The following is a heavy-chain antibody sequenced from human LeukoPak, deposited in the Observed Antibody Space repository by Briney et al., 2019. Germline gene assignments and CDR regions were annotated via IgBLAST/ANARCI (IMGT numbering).Heavy chain of an antibody. CDR1: GYIFTTYD. V-gene: IGHV1-8*01. CDR3: ARANYDTNKYYSMTSPSSDY. D-gene: IGHD3-22*01. CDR2: MNPNSGKT. Sequence: ASVKVSCKASGYIFTTYDINWVRQATGQGLEWMGWMNPNSGKTGYAQKFQGRVTMTRNASIGTAYMELSSLRSEDTAVYYCARANYDTNKYYSMTSPSSDYWGQGTLVTVSS. J-gene: IGHJ4*02.